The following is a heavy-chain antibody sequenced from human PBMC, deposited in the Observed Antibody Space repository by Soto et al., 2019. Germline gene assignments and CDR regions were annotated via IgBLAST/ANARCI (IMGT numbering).Heavy chain of an antibody. Sequence: GRSLRLSCAASGCTFCSTAMSWLRQAPGTGMERVSAINGSGGSTDYTDSLKARLTISRDNSKNMLHLHLNSLRAQYTAVYYCAKRGPGPQYCSGSSPFEYWGQGTLVTVSS. CDR2: INGSGGST. J-gene: IGHJ4*02. V-gene: IGHV3-23*01. CDR1: GCTFCSTA. D-gene: IGHD3-10*01. CDR3: AKRGPGPQYCSGSSPFEY.